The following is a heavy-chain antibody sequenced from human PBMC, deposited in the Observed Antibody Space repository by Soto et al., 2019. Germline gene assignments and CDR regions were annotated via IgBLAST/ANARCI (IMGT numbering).Heavy chain of an antibody. J-gene: IGHJ6*02. CDR1: GFSLRTSGVG. CDR3: AHTKRYYDFRSGYYIGLVDV. D-gene: IGHD3-3*01. CDR2: IYWNDDK. V-gene: IGHV2-5*01. Sequence: QITLWESGPTLMKPTQTLTLTCTFSGFSLRTSGVGVGWIRQPPGKALEWLALIYWNDDKRYSPSLESRLTITKDTSKNRVVLTMTNMDPVDTATYYCAHTKRYYDFRSGYYIGLVDVWGRGTTVIVSS.